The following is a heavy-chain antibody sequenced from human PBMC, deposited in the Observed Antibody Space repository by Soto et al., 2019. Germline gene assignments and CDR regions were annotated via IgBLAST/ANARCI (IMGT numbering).Heavy chain of an antibody. V-gene: IGHV1-18*01. J-gene: IGHJ4*02. Sequence: ASVKVSCKASGGTFSSYAISWVRQAPGQGLEWMGWISGFNGNTNYAADLQGRVTMTTDTSTSTAYMELRGLRSDDTAVYYCARIGVSSGHESPDFDSWGQGXLVTVSS. CDR3: ARIGVSSGHESPDFDS. D-gene: IGHD3-16*01. CDR1: GGTFSSYA. CDR2: ISGFNGNT.